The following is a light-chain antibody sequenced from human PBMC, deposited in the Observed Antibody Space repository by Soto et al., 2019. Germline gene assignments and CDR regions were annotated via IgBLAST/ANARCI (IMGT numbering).Light chain of an antibody. CDR3: QQSYSTLPWT. V-gene: IGKV1-39*01. J-gene: IGKJ1*01. Sequence: DIQMTQSPSSLSASVGDRVTITCRASQSISSYLNWYQQKPGKAPKLLIYAASSLQSGVPSRFSGSGSGTDFTLTISSLQPEDFAIYYCQQSYSTLPWTFGQGTKVEIK. CDR2: AAS. CDR1: QSISSY.